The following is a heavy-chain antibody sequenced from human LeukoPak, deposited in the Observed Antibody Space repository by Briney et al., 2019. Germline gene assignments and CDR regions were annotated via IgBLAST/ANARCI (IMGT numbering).Heavy chain of an antibody. D-gene: IGHD2-21*02. J-gene: IGHJ4*02. CDR1: GFTFSSYS. Sequence: GGSLRLSCAASGFTFSSYSMNWVRQAPGKGLEWVSYINHNAETIYYADSVKGRFTISRDNAKNVLYLQMNRLRDGDTAVYFCARDSDWAFDNWGQGTLVTVSS. V-gene: IGHV3-48*02. CDR3: ARDSDWAFDN. CDR2: INHNAETI.